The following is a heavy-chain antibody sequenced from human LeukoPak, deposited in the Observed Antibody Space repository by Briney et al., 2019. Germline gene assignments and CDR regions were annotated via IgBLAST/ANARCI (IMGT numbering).Heavy chain of an antibody. CDR2: ISSSSSYI. V-gene: IGHV3-21*01. Sequence: GGSLRLSCAASGFTFSSYSMNWVRQAPGKGLEWVSSISSSSSYIYYADSVKGRFTISRDNAKNSLYLQMNSLRAEDTAVYYCARIGIWFGPTYWFDPWGQGTLVTVSS. J-gene: IGHJ5*02. CDR1: GFTFSSYS. D-gene: IGHD3-10*01. CDR3: ARIGIWFGPTYWFDP.